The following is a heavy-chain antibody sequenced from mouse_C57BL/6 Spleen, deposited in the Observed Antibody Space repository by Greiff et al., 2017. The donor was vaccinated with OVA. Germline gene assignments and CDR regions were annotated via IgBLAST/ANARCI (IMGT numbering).Heavy chain of an antibody. D-gene: IGHD1-1*01. J-gene: IGHJ1*03. Sequence: EVQLQQSGPELVKPGASVKISCKASGYTFTDYYMNWVKQSHGKSLEWIGDINPNNGGTSYNQKFKGKATLTVDKSSSTAYMELRSLTSEDSAVXYCARYYTGRPHWYVDVWGTETPGTLSP. CDR3: ARYYTGRPHWYVDV. V-gene: IGHV1-26*01. CDR2: INPNNGGT. CDR1: GYTFTDYY.